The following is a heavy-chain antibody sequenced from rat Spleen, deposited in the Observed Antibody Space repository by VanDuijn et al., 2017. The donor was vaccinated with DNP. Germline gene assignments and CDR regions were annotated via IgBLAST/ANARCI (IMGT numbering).Heavy chain of an antibody. CDR3: ARHGNYYSGGTMDA. D-gene: IGHD1-1*01. Sequence: EVQLVESGGDLVQPGRSLKLSCVASGFTFDGYWMTWIRQVPGKGLEWVASITSSGGYTYYPDSVKGRFTISRDNAKNTLYLQMSSLRSEDTATYYCARHGNYYSGGTMDAWGQGTSVTVSS. J-gene: IGHJ4*01. V-gene: IGHV5-31*01. CDR1: GFTFDGYW. CDR2: ITSSGGYT.